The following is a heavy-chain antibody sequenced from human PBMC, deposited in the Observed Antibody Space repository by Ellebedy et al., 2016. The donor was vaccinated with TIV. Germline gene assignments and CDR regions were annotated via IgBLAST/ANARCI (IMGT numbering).Heavy chain of an antibody. CDR3: ARTIRRAKNWNYGYYYGMDV. CDR1: GGTFSSYA. Sequence: AASVKVSCKASGGTFSSYAISWVRQAPGQGLEWMGRIIPILGIAHYAQKFQGRVTITADKSTSTAYMELSSLRSEDTAVYYLARTIRRAKNWNYGYYYGMDVWGQGTTVTVSS. J-gene: IGHJ6*02. V-gene: IGHV1-69*04. D-gene: IGHD1-7*01. CDR2: IIPILGIA.